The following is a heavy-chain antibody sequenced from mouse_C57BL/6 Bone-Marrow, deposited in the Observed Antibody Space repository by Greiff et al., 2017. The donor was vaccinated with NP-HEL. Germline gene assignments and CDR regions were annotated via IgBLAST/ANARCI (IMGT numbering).Heavy chain of an antibody. V-gene: IGHV12-3*01. CDR1: GFPITSGYY. CDR3: AGDYDGYWYFDV. J-gene: IGHJ1*03. D-gene: IGHD2-3*01. Sequence: VKLVESGPGLVKPSQSLFLTCSITGFPITSGYYWIWIRQSPGKPLEWMGYITHSGETFYNPSLQSPFSITRETSKNQFFLQLNSGTTEDTAMYYCAGDYDGYWYFDVWGTGTTVTVSS. CDR2: ITHSGET.